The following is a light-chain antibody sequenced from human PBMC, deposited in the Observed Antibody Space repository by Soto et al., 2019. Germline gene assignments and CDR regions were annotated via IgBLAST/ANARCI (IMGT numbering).Light chain of an antibody. J-gene: IGKJ4*01. Sequence: IVLTQSPGTLSLSPGGRATLSCRASQSVRSSYLAWYQQRPGQAPRLLIFGASFRATGIPDGFSASGSGTDVTLTIIRVEPDDGPMCYCPQYCRPLTFGVGTKVEIK. CDR2: GAS. CDR3: PQYCRPLT. CDR1: QSVRSSY. V-gene: IGKV3-20*01.